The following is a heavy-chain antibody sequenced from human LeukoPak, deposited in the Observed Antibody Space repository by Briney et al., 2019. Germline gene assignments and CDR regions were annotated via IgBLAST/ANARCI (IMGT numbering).Heavy chain of an antibody. Sequence: PSETLSLTCSVSGGSMSSGNYYWGWIRQPAGKGLEWIGRVYASGSTNYNPSLNSRVTMSVDTSKNQFSLNLRSVTAADTAVYFCARGNYYGSGSFNWFDPWGQGTLVTVSS. CDR1: GGSMSSGNYY. J-gene: IGHJ5*02. D-gene: IGHD3-10*01. V-gene: IGHV4-61*02. CDR2: VYASGST. CDR3: ARGNYYGSGSFNWFDP.